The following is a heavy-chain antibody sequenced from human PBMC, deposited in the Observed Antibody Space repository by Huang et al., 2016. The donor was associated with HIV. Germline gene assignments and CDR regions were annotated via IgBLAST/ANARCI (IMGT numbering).Heavy chain of an antibody. V-gene: IGHV1-69*13. J-gene: IGHJ4*02. Sequence: QVQLVQSGAEVKTPGSSVKVSCKASGGTFSKYAISWVRQAPGQGLEWMRGIITMFGTPNYARKFQGRVTMTADDSTSTTYVEVSSLRSEDTALYYCARGQLGSYGDYDVLYWGQGTLVTVSS. D-gene: IGHD4-17*01. CDR1: GGTFSKYA. CDR3: ARGQLGSYGDYDVLY. CDR2: IITMFGTP.